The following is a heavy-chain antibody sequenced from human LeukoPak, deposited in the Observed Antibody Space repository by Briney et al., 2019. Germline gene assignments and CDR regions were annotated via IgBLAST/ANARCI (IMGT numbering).Heavy chain of an antibody. D-gene: IGHD5-12*01. J-gene: IGHJ6*03. CDR1: GGTFSSYA. Sequence: SVKVSCKASGGTFSSYAISWVRQAPGQGLEWMGGIIPIFGTANYAQKFQGRVTITADKSTSTAYMELSSLRSEDTAVYYCASELRTVGYYYMDVWGKGTTVTVSS. CDR2: IIPIFGTA. V-gene: IGHV1-69*06. CDR3: ASELRTVGYYYMDV.